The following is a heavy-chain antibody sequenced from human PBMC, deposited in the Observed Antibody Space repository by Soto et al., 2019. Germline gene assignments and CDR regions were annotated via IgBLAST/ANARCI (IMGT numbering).Heavy chain of an antibody. D-gene: IGHD3-10*01. CDR2: INVDGTNT. Sequence: EVQLVQSGGGLVQPGGSLRLSCEVSGFTFSTHWMHWVRQAPGKGLEWLSHINVDGTNTAYAESVRGRFTISRDNDKNTVILEMSALRHEDTAVYFCARDSGWPILNLDSWGQGTLVTVSS. CDR1: GFTFSTHW. V-gene: IGHV3-74*01. CDR3: ARDSGWPILNLDS. J-gene: IGHJ4*02.